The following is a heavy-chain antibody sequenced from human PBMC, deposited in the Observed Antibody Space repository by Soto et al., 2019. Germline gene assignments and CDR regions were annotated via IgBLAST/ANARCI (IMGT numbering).Heavy chain of an antibody. CDR3: ARRRYSVRGVIIHDGMDV. CDR1: GGSISSYY. D-gene: IGHD3-10*01. J-gene: IGHJ6*02. Sequence: QVQLQESGPGLVKPSETLSLTCTVSGGSISSYYWSWIRQPPGKGLEWIGYIYYSGSTNYNPSLKSRVTISVDTSKNQFSLKLSSVTAADTAVYYCARRRYSVRGVIIHDGMDVWGQGTTVTVSS. V-gene: IGHV4-59*08. CDR2: IYYSGST.